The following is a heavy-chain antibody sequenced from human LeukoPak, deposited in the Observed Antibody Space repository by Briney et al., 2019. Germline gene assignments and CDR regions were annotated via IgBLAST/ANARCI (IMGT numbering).Heavy chain of an antibody. CDR1: GGTFSSYA. D-gene: IGHD1-26*01. J-gene: IGHJ4*02. CDR2: IIPIFGTA. V-gene: IGHV1-69*06. Sequence: SVKVSCKASGGTFSSYAISWVRQAPGQGLEWMGRIIPIFGTANYAQKFQGRVTITADKSTSTAYMELSSLRSEDTAVYYCAKDAGSYEGDYWGQGALVTVSS. CDR3: AKDAGSYEGDY.